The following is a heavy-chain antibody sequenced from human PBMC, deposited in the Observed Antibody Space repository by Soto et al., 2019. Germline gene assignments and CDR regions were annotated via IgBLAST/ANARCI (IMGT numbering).Heavy chain of an antibody. J-gene: IGHJ6*02. CDR3: ARGKVQQVDYGEIYHYYALAV. Sequence: TLSLTCTVSGASISSGSYYWSWIRQLPGKGLEWIGNIYHSRNTYNNPSLKSPVSMSVDTSQNQLSLKLSSVTAADTAVYFCARGKVQQVDYGEIYHYYALAVCGQGTTVTVSS. V-gene: IGHV4-31*01. CDR2: IYHSRNT. D-gene: IGHD4-17*01. CDR1: GASISSGSYY.